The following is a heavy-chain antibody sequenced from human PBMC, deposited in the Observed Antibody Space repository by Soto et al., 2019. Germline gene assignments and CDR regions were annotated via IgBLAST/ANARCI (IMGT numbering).Heavy chain of an antibody. CDR2: IQRGGGT. D-gene: IGHD2-15*01. Sequence: QVQLQESGPGLVKPSGTLSLTWTVSSGSINTNNWWTWVRQSPGKRLEWIGEIQRGGGTNYNPALKSRVTMSLDRSNNQFSLRLNSVTAADTAVYYCARESGGNFDYWGQGTLVTVSS. CDR3: ARESGGNFDY. CDR1: SGSINTNNW. J-gene: IGHJ4*02. V-gene: IGHV4-4*02.